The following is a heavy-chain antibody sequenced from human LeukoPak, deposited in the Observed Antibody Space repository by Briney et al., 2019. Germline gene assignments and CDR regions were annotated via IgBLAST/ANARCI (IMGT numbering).Heavy chain of an antibody. J-gene: IGHJ3*01. CDR1: GFTFSTYG. D-gene: IGHD3-10*01. Sequence: GGSLRLSCVASGFTFSTYGMHWVRQAPGKGLEWVAFIRYDGSNKYYAESVKGRFTISRDNSKNTLYVQMNSLRTEDTAVYYCAKHRYYYGSESYPIEAFDVWGQETMVSVS. CDR3: AKHRYYYGSESYPIEAFDV. CDR2: IRYDGSNK. V-gene: IGHV3-30*02.